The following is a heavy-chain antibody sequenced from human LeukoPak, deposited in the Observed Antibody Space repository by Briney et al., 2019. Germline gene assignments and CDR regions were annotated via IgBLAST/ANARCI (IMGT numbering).Heavy chain of an antibody. D-gene: IGHD7-27*01. Sequence: GRSLRLSCAASGFTFSSYAMHWDRQAPGKGLEWVAVISYDGSNKYYADSVKGRFTISRDNSKNTLYLQMNSPRAEDTAVYYCARWGIPRCLDYWGQGTLVTVSS. CDR3: ARWGIPRCLDY. J-gene: IGHJ4*02. CDR1: GFTFSSYA. CDR2: ISYDGSNK. V-gene: IGHV3-30-3*01.